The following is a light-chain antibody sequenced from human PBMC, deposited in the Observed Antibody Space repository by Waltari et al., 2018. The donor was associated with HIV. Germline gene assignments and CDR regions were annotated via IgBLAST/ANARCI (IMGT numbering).Light chain of an antibody. V-gene: IGLV1-51*01. CDR1: SSNVGTNG. Sequence: QSVLPQPPSVSAAPGQKVTISCSGSSSNVGTNGVSWYQQLPGKSPTLLIYDRNNRFPGVPDRFSASQSGTSATLGISGLQTGDEANYYCGTWDDKLGGGIFGGGTKLTVL. CDR2: DRN. CDR3: GTWDDKLGGGI. J-gene: IGLJ2*01.